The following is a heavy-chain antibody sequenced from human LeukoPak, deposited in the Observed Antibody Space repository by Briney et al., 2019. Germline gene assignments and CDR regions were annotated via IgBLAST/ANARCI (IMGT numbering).Heavy chain of an antibody. CDR1: GFTVSSNY. CDR2: IYSGGST. D-gene: IGHD3-10*01. V-gene: IGHV3-66*02. Sequence: GGSLRLSCAASGFTVSSNYMSWVRQAPGKGLEWVSVIYSGGSTYYADSVKGRFTISRDNSKNTLYLQMNSLRAEDRAVYYCAREFHYYYYMDVWGKGTTVTVSS. J-gene: IGHJ6*03. CDR3: AREFHYYYYMDV.